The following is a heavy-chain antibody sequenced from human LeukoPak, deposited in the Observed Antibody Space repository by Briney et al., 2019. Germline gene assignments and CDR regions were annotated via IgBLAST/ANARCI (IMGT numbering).Heavy chain of an antibody. CDR1: GFSFSVNW. Sequence: PGGSLRLSCAASGFSFSVNWISWGRQAPGKGPEWVASIKQDGSEKYYVDSVRGRFTISRDNAKDSLYLQMNSLRAEDTAVYYCAKEGYWGQGTLVTVSS. CDR2: IKQDGSEK. V-gene: IGHV3-7*01. CDR3: AKEGY. J-gene: IGHJ4*02.